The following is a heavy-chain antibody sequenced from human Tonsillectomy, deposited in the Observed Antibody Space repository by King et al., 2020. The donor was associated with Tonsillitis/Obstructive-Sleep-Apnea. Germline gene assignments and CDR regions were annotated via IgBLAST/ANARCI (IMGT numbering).Heavy chain of an antibody. D-gene: IGHD3-9*01. CDR2: INHSGST. Sequence: VQLQQWGAGLLKPSETLSLTCAVYGGSFSGYYWSWIRQPPGKGLEWIGEINHSGSTNYNPSLKSRVTISADTSKNHFSLKLSSVTAADTAVYYCARAPFYSYEILTGYLNWLDPWGQGSLVTVSS. V-gene: IGHV4-34*01. J-gene: IGHJ5*02. CDR3: ARAPFYSYEILTGYLNWLDP. CDR1: GGSFSGYY.